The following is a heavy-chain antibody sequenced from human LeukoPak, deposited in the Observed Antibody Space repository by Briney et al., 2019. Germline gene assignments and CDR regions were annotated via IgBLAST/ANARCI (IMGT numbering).Heavy chain of an antibody. V-gene: IGHV3-7*01. D-gene: IGHD3-22*01. Sequence: TGGSLRLSCADSGFTFRSYWMSWVRQAPGKGLEWVANIKQDGSEKYYVDSVKGRFTISRDNAKNSLYLQMTSLRAEDTAVYYCARGFDSRFFNYWGQGTLVTVSS. CDR3: ARGFDSRFFNY. CDR1: GFTFRSYW. J-gene: IGHJ4*02. CDR2: IKQDGSEK.